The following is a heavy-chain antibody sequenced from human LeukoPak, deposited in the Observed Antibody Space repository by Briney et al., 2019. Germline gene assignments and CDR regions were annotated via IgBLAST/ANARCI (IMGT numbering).Heavy chain of an antibody. CDR1: GFPFSDYY. J-gene: IGHJ4*02. CDR3: ARHPRNPGVDY. V-gene: IGHV3-11*04. Sequence: GGSLRLSCTASGFPFSDYYMSWIRQAPGKGLEWISYISSSDSTIYYADSVKGRFTISRDNAKNSLYLQMNSLRAEDTAVYYCARHPRNPGVDYWGQGTLVTVSS. CDR2: ISSSDSTI. D-gene: IGHD3-10*01.